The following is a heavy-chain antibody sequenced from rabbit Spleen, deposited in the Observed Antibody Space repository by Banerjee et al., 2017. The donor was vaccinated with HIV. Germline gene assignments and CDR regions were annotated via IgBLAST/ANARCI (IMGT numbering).Heavy chain of an antibody. CDR3: AREDVGGSIIL. D-gene: IGHD1-1*01. CDR2: IYPTTDTT. Sequence: QSLEESGGDLVKPGASLTLSCKASGFTISNYWMNWVRQAPGKGLEWIGIIYPTTDTTYYASWVNGRFTISSDNAQKTVDLQMNSLTAADTATYFCAREDVGGSIILWGQGTLVTVS. V-gene: IGHV1S7*01. J-gene: IGHJ3*01. CDR1: GFTISNYW.